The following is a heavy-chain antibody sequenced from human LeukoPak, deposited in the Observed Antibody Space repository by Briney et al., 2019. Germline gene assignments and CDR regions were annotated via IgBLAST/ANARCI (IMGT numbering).Heavy chain of an antibody. Sequence: KPSETLSLTCAVYGGSFSGYYWGWVRQPPGKGLEWIGEINHSGTTNYNPSLDSRVTISLDTSKNQFSLKLSSVTAADTAVYYCARLGYHLLYAYYYYYMDVWGKGTTVTVSS. J-gene: IGHJ6*03. D-gene: IGHD2-2*02. V-gene: IGHV4-34*01. CDR1: GGSFSGYY. CDR3: ARLGYHLLYAYYYYYMDV. CDR2: INHSGTT.